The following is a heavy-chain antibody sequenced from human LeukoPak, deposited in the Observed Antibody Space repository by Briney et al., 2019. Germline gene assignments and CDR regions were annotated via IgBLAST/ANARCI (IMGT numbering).Heavy chain of an antibody. V-gene: IGHV1-2*02. CDR1: GGTFSSYA. J-gene: IGHJ3*02. CDR2: INPNSGGT. CDR3: ARTPSDAFDI. Sequence: ASVKVSCKASGGTFSSYAISWVRQAPGHGLEWMGWINPNSGGTNYAQKFQGRVTMTRDTSISTAYMELSRLRSDDTAVYYCARTPSDAFDIWGQGTMVTVSS.